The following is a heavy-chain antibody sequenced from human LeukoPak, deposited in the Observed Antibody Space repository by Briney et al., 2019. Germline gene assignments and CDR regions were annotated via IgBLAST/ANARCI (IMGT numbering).Heavy chain of an antibody. D-gene: IGHD4-11*01. CDR2: LRTDRART. J-gene: IGHJ4*02. Sequence: GGSLRLSCAASGFTFNNYWMHWVRQAPGKGLEWVSRLRTDRARTNYADSVKGRFTISRDNTKNMLYLQMNSLRDEDTAVYYCSRDHPGSNSLDYWGQGTLVTVSS. V-gene: IGHV3-74*01. CDR3: SRDHPGSNSLDY. CDR1: GFTFNNYW.